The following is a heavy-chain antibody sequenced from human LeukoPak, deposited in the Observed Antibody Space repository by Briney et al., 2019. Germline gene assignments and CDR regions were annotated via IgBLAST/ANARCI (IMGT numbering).Heavy chain of an antibody. V-gene: IGHV3-21*01. CDR3: ARDDGSYSRSPGFDN. CDR1: GFTFSSYS. Sequence: PGGSLRLSCAASGFTFSSYSMNWVRQAPGKGLEWVSSISSSSYIYYADSVKGRFTISRDNAKNSLYLQMNSLRAEDTAVYYCARDDGSYSRSPGFDNWGQGTLVTVSS. CDR2: ISSSSYI. D-gene: IGHD1-26*01. J-gene: IGHJ4*02.